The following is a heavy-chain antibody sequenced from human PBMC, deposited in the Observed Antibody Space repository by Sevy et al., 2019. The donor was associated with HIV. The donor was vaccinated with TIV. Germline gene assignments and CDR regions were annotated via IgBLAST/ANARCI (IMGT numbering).Heavy chain of an antibody. J-gene: IGHJ4*02. CDR3: AALSGTDVLNYYFDF. D-gene: IGHD6-13*01. CDR1: GGSISRSNW. Sequence: SETLSLTCDVSGGSISRSNWWSWVRQPPGKGVEWIGEIYHSGTTNYNPSLKSRVTISVDKSKNQFSLKLSSVTTADTAVYYCAALSGTDVLNYYFDFWGQGTLVTVSS. V-gene: IGHV4-4*02. CDR2: IYHSGTT.